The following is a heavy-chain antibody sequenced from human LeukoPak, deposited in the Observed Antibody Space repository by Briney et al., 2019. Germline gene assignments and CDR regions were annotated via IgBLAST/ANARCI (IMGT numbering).Heavy chain of an antibody. Sequence: PSETLSLTCSVFDGSISNYYWSWIRQPPGKGLEWIGYIYYSGSTNYNPSLTSRVTISVDRTKNQFSLKLRSVTAADTAVYYCARRAADDAFDIWGQGTMVTVSS. V-gene: IGHV4-59*08. CDR3: ARRAADDAFDI. J-gene: IGHJ3*02. CDR2: IYYSGST. CDR1: DGSISNYY.